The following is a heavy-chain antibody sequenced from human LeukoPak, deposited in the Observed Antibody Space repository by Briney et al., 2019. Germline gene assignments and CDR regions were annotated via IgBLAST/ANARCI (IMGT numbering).Heavy chain of an antibody. CDR3: ARDIVITVAGTDYYYGMDV. Sequence: GRSLRLSCAASGFTFSSYGMHWVRQAPGKGLEWVAVIWYDGSNKYYADSVKGRFTISRDNSKNTLYLQMNGLRAEGTAVYYCARDIVITVAGTDYYYGMDVWGQGTTVTVSS. V-gene: IGHV3-33*01. CDR2: IWYDGSNK. CDR1: GFTFSSYG. D-gene: IGHD6-19*01. J-gene: IGHJ6*02.